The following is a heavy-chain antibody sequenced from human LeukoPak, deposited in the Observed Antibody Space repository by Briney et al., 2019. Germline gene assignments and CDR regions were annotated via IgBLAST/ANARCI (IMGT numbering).Heavy chain of an antibody. J-gene: IGHJ5*02. D-gene: IGHD2-21*02. V-gene: IGHV4-34*01. Sequence: SETLSLTCAVYGGSFSGYYWSWIRQPPGKGLEWIGEINHSGSTNYNPSLKSRVTISVDTSKNQFSLKLSSVTAADTAVYYCVRAYCGGDCYPYNWFDPWGQGTLVTVSS. CDR3: VRAYCGGDCYPYNWFDP. CDR2: INHSGST. CDR1: GGSFSGYY.